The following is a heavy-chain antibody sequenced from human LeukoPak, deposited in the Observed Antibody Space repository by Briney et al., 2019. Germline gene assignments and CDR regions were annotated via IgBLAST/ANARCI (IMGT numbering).Heavy chain of an antibody. V-gene: IGHV3-23*01. CDR1: GFTVSSNY. J-gene: IGHJ4*02. CDR2: ISGSGGST. D-gene: IGHD3-10*01. Sequence: GGSLRLSCAASGFTVSSNYMSWVRQAPGKGLEWVSAISGSGGSTYYADSVKGRFTISRDNSKNTLYLQMNSLRAEDTAVYYCAKDLRITMVRGGSFDYWGQGTLVTVSS. CDR3: AKDLRITMVRGGSFDY.